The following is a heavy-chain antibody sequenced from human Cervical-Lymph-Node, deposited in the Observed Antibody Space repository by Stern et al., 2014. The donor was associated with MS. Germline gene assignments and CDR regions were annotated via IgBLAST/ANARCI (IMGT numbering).Heavy chain of an antibody. D-gene: IGHD3-10*01. CDR3: ASSVGELTPESV. Sequence: QVQLVQSGAEVKKPGSSVRVSCKASGGTFSSFAISWVRQAPGHGLEWMGGIIPMFGATNYAQKFQGRLTITADASTRTAYMDLNSLRSDDTAVYFCASSVGELTPESVWGQGTTVTV. J-gene: IGHJ6*02. CDR1: GGTFSSFA. CDR2: IIPMFGAT. V-gene: IGHV1-69*01.